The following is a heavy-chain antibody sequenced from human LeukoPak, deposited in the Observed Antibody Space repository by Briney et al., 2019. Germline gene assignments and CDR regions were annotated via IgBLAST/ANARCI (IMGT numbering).Heavy chain of an antibody. V-gene: IGHV3-23*01. CDR3: AKHSGYSHGASDY. CDR2: VSGSGGST. CDR1: GFTFSTYA. J-gene: IGHJ4*02. D-gene: IGHD5-18*01. Sequence: GGSLRLSCAASGFTFSTYAMSWVRQAPGKGLEWLSGVSGSGGSTSYADSVKGRFTISRDNSKNTLHLQMNSLRAEDTAVYYCAKHSGYSHGASDYWGQGTLVTVSS.